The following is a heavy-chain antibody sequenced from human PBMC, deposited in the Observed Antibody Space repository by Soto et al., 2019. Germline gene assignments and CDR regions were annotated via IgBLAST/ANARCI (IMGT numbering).Heavy chain of an antibody. V-gene: IGHV1-2*02. D-gene: IGHD6-13*01. Sequence: ASVKVSCKASGYTFTGYYMHWVRQAPGQGLEWMGWINPNSGGTTYAQKFQGRVTMTRDTSISTAYMELSRLRSDDTAVYYCARGRKAAAVWFDPWGQGTLVTVSS. CDR1: GYTFTGYY. J-gene: IGHJ5*02. CDR3: ARGRKAAAVWFDP. CDR2: INPNSGGT.